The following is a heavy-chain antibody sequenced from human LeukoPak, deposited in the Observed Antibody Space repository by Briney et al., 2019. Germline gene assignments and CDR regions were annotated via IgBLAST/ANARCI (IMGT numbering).Heavy chain of an antibody. V-gene: IGHV4-39*07. CDR3: ARTGRGSYYYGMDV. CDR1: GGSISSSSYY. D-gene: IGHD1-14*01. Sequence: SETLSLTCTDSGGSISSSSYYWGWIRQPPGKGLEWIGSIYYSGSTYYNPSLKSRVTISVDTSKNQFSLKLSSVTAADTAVYYCARTGRGSYYYGMDVWGQGTTVTVSS. J-gene: IGHJ6*02. CDR2: IYYSGST.